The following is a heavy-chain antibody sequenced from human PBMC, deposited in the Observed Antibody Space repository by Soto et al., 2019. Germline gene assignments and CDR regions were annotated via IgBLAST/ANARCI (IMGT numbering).Heavy chain of an antibody. Sequence: QVQLVVSGGGVVQPGRSLRLSCVASGFTFSSCAMHWVRQVPGKGLEWLAVVTHDGSLYPYADSVKGRFSISRDNSRKTLYLPMNRLTPAAPAVYYFLNVPSDTCSFASLDQPTLVTVSS. CDR2: VTHDGSLY. CDR3: LNVPSDTCSFAS. CDR1: GFTFSSCA. V-gene: IGHV3-30*18. J-gene: IGHJ4*02. D-gene: IGHD2-15*01.